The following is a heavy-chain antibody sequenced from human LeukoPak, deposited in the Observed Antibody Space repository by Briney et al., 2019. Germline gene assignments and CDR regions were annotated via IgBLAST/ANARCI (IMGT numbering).Heavy chain of an antibody. D-gene: IGHD6-13*01. CDR1: GGSISSSNW. J-gene: IGHJ3*02. CDR3: ARASFSSSWYEGAFDI. V-gene: IGHV4-4*02. Sequence: SETLSLTCTVSGGSISSSNWWSWVRQPPGKGLEWIGEIYHSGSTNYNPSLKSRVTISVDKSKNQFSLKLSSVTAADTAVYYCARASFSSSWYEGAFDIWGQGTMVTVSS. CDR2: IYHSGST.